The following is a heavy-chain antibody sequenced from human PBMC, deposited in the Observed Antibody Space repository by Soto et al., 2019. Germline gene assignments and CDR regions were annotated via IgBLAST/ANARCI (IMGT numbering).Heavy chain of an antibody. CDR3: ATMERLFDY. CDR1: GFTFSDYG. Sequence: QLQLVESGGGVVQPGRSLRLSCAASGFTFSDYGMHWVRQAPGTGLEWVAVISYDGSDKYYADSVKGRFTISRDNSKNRLYLQMNILRAEDTAVDYCATMERLFDYWGQGTLVTVSS. CDR2: ISYDGSDK. V-gene: IGHV3-30*03. J-gene: IGHJ4*02. D-gene: IGHD3-3*01.